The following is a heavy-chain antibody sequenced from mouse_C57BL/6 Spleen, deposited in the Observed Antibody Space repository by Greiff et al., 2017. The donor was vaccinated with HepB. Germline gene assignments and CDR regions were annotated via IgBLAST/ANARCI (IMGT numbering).Heavy chain of an antibody. D-gene: IGHD1-1*01. CDR3: TTYYGSSYLYYFDY. V-gene: IGHV14-1*01. J-gene: IGHJ2*01. Sequence: EVQLQESGAELVRPGASVKLSCTASGFNIKDYYMHWVEQRPEQGLEWIGRIDPEDGDTEYAPKFQGKATMTADTSSNTAYLQLSSLTSEDTAVYYCTTYYGSSYLYYFDYWGQGTTLTVSS. CDR2: IDPEDGDT. CDR1: GFNIKDYY.